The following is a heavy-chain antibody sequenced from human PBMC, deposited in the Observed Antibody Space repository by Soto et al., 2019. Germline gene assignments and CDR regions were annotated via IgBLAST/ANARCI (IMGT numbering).Heavy chain of an antibody. V-gene: IGHV1-18*01. Sequence: ASVKVSCKAFGYSFISHYMHWVRQAPGQGLEWMGWISAYNGNTNYAQKLQGRVTMTTDTSTSTAYMELRSLRSDDTAVYYCARAGCISTSCYPYYYGMDVWGQGTTVTVSS. CDR3: ARAGCISTSCYPYYYGMDV. J-gene: IGHJ6*02. CDR1: GYSFISHY. D-gene: IGHD2-2*01. CDR2: ISAYNGNT.